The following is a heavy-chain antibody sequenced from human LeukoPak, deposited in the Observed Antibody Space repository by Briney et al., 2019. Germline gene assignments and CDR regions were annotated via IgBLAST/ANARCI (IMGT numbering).Heavy chain of an antibody. Sequence: PGGSLRLSCAASGFTFSNAWMSWVRQAPGKGLEWVGRIKSKTDGGTTDYAAAVKGRFTISRDDSKNTLYLQMNSLKTEDTAVYYCQWELRGGPLDYWGQGTLVTVSS. CDR1: GFTFSNAW. CDR2: IKSKTDGGTT. J-gene: IGHJ4*02. V-gene: IGHV3-15*01. D-gene: IGHD1-26*01. CDR3: QWELRGGPLDY.